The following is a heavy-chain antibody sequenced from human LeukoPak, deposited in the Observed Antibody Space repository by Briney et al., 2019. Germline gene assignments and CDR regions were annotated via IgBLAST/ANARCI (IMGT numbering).Heavy chain of an antibody. CDR3: ARVYDYYYYYGMDV. CDR1: GYTFTSYA. Sequence: ASVKVSCKASGYTFTSYAMHWVRQAPGQRLEWMGWINAGNGNTKYSQKFQGRVTITRDTSASTAYMELSSLRSEDTAVYYCARVYDYYYYYGMDVWGQGTTVTVSS. CDR2: INAGNGNT. D-gene: IGHD3-16*01. V-gene: IGHV1-3*01. J-gene: IGHJ6*02.